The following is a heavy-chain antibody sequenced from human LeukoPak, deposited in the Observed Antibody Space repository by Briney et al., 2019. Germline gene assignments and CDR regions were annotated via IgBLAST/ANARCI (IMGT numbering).Heavy chain of an antibody. CDR1: GFTFSSYS. Sequence: PGGSLRLSCAASGFTFSSYSMNWVRQAPGKGLEWVSYISSSSSTIYYADSVKGRFTISRDNAKNSLYLQMNSLRAEDTAVYYCARDLRDPYYYYMDVWGKGTTVTVSS. CDR3: ARDLRDPYYYYMDV. CDR2: ISSSSSTI. J-gene: IGHJ6*03. V-gene: IGHV3-48*01.